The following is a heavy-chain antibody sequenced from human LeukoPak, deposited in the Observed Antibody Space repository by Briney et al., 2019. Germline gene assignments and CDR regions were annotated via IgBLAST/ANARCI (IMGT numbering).Heavy chain of an antibody. Sequence: GGSLRLSCAASGFTFSSYSMNWVRQAPGKGLEWVSSISSSSSYIYYADSVKGRFTISRDNAKNSLYLQMNSLRAEDTAVYYCARDPGTNSRPNDYWGQGTLVTVSS. CDR1: GFTFSSYS. J-gene: IGHJ4*02. D-gene: IGHD6-13*01. CDR3: ARDPGTNSRPNDY. V-gene: IGHV3-21*03. CDR2: ISSSSSYI.